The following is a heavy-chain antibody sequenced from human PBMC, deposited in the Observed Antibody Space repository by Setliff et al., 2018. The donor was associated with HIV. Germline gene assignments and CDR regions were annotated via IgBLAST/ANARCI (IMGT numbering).Heavy chain of an antibody. V-gene: IGHV4-39*07. D-gene: IGHD3-22*01. J-gene: IGHJ4*02. CDR1: GGSITRTPYY. CDR2: IYHSGST. CDR3: ARWPPHRSSDYDQEYYFDY. Sequence: PSETLSLTCAVSGGSITRTPYYWGWIRQPPGKGLEWIGSIYHSGSTNYNPSLKSRVTISVDKSKNQFSLKLSSVTAADTAVYYRARWPPHRSSDYDQEYYFDYWGQGTLVTVSS.